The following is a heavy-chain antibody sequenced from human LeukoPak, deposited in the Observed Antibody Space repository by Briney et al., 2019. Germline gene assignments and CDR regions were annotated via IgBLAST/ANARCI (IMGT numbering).Heavy chain of an antibody. CDR1: GYTFTGYY. D-gene: IGHD3-3*01. CDR3: AREGSAYAP. CDR2: INPNSGDT. J-gene: IGHJ5*02. Sequence: ASVKVSCKASGYTFTGYYMHWVRQAPRRGLEWMGWINPNSGDTNYAQKFRGRVTMTRDTSISTAYMELIRLTSDDTAVYYCAREGSAYAPWGQGTLVTVSS. V-gene: IGHV1-2*02.